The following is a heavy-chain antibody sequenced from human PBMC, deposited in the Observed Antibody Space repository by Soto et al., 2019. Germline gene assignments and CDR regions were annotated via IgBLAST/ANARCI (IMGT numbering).Heavy chain of an antibody. CDR3: AADYGDYSYYCYSYGMDV. D-gene: IGHD4-17*01. V-gene: IGHV1-58*01. Sequence: SVKVSCKASGFTFTSSAVQWVRQARGQRLEWIGWIVVGSGNTNYAQKFQERVTITRDTSTSTAYMELSSLRSEDTAVYYCAADYGDYSYYCYSYGMDVWGQGTTVTAP. J-gene: IGHJ6*02. CDR2: IVVGSGNT. CDR1: GFTFTSSA.